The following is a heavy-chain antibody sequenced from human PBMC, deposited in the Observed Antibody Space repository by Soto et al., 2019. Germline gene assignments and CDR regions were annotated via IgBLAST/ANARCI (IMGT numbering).Heavy chain of an antibody. J-gene: IGHJ4*02. CDR2: ISYDGSNK. CDR1: GFTFSSYA. D-gene: IGHD6-13*01. Sequence: GGSLRLSCAASGFTFSSYAMHWVRQAPGKGLEWVAVISYDGSNKYYADSVKGRFTISRDNSKNTLYLQMNSLRAEDTAVYYCARDSSFLAAAGRFDYWAREPWSPSPQ. CDR3: ARDSSFLAAAGRFDY. V-gene: IGHV3-30-3*01.